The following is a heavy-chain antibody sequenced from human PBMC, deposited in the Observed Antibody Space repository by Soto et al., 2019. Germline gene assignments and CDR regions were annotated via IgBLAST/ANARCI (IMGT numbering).Heavy chain of an antibody. CDR2: IYYSGST. D-gene: IGHD3-22*01. Sequence: PSETLSLTWSFPGDSISNYYWSRIRQPPGKGLEWIGSIYYSGSTYYNPSLKSRVTISVDTSKNQFSLKLSSVTAADTAVYYCARHLGHYYYDNWYFDYWGQGTLVTVSS. CDR1: GDSISNYY. J-gene: IGHJ4*02. V-gene: IGHV4-59*05. CDR3: ARHLGHYYYDNWYFDY.